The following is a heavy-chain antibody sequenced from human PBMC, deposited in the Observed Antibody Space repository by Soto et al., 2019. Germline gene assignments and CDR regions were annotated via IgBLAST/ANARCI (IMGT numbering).Heavy chain of an antibody. CDR2: ISGSGGST. CDR1: GFTFSSYA. CDR3: AKGNSWSPALVRDI. D-gene: IGHD1-7*01. Sequence: EVQLLESGGGLVQPGGSLRLSCAASGFTFSSYAMNWVRQAPGKGLEWVSAISGSGGSTYYADSVKGRFTISRDSPKNTLYLQMNSLRAEDTAVYYCAKGNSWSPALVRDIWGQGTMVTVSS. V-gene: IGHV3-23*01. J-gene: IGHJ3*02.